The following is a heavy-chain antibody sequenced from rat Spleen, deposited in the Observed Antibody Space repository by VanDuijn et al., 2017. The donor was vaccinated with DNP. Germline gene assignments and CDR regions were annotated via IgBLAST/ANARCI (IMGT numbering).Heavy chain of an antibody. J-gene: IGHJ2*01. V-gene: IGHV5-31*01. CDR2: IAKTGDNT. CDR1: GFLFSNYW. Sequence: EVQLVESGGGPVQPGRSLKLSCVASGFLFSNYWMTWIRQAPGKGLEWVASIAKTGDNTYYPDSVKGLFTISRDNAKNTLYLLMNRLRSQDTATYNCTNYSEIYYWGQGVTVTVSS. D-gene: IGHD1-4*01. CDR3: TNYSEIYY.